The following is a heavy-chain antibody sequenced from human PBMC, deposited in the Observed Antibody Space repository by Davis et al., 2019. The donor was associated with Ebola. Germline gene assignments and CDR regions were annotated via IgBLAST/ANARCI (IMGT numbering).Heavy chain of an antibody. CDR1: GFTFSDHY. CDR2: IVSDGHNK. J-gene: IGHJ4*02. CDR3: ARDISFRDYYGSGSFDY. Sequence: GESLKISCAASGFTFSDHYMDWVRRVPGKGLEWVALIVSDGHNKYSADSVKDRFTISRDNSKNSLYLQMNNLTPEDTAVYYCARDISFRDYYGSGSFDYWGQGTLVTVSS. D-gene: IGHD3-10*01. V-gene: IGHV3-30*02.